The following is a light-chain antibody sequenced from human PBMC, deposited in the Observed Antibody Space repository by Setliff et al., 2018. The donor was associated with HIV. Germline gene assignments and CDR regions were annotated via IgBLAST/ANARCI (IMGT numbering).Light chain of an antibody. V-gene: IGLV3-21*04. CDR1: NIGSKS. Sequence: SYELTQPPSVSVAPGKTARFTCGGNNIGSKSVHWYQQKPGQAPVLVIYYDSDRPSGIPERFSGSNSGNTATLTISRVEAGDEADYYCQVWDSSSDQAYVFGTGTKVTV. CDR2: YDS. J-gene: IGLJ1*01. CDR3: QVWDSSSDQAYV.